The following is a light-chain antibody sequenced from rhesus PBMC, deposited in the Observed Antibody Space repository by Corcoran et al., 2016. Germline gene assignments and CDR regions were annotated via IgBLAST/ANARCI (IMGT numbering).Light chain of an antibody. V-gene: IGKV3-17*03. CDR1: QSVSSS. CDR3: QQESNWSYS. Sequence: EIVMTQSPATLSLSPGERATLSCRASQSVSSSLAWYQQKPGQAPRLLIYGASNRPTGIPDRFSGSWSGTDFTLTISSLEPEDVAVYFCQQESNWSYSFGQGTKVEIK. J-gene: IGKJ2*01. CDR2: GAS.